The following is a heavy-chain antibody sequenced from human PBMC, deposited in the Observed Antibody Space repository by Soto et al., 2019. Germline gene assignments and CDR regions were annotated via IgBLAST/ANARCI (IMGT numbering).Heavy chain of an antibody. J-gene: IGHJ5*02. V-gene: IGHV3-30*18. D-gene: IGHD3-22*01. CDR2: ISYDGSNK. Sequence: QVQLVESGGGVVQPGRSLRLSCAASGFTFSSYGMHWVRQAPGKGLEWVAVISYDGSNKYYADSVKGRFTISRDNSKNTLYLQMNSLRAEDTAVYYCAKDRGTYYYDSSGDYSPDILGWFDPWGQGTLVTVSS. CDR1: GFTFSSYG. CDR3: AKDRGTYYYDSSGDYSPDILGWFDP.